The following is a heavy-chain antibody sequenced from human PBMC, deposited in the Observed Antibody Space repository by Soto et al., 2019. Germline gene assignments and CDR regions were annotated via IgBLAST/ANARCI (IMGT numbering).Heavy chain of an antibody. CDR2: IYYSGST. Sequence: SETLSLTCTVSGGSISSYYWSWIRQPPGKGLERIGYIYYSGSTNYNHSLKSRVTISVDTSKNQFSLKLSSVTAADTAVYYCARGVIYYDILTGYLDYYYMDVWGKGTTVT. J-gene: IGHJ6*03. CDR1: GGSISSYY. D-gene: IGHD3-9*01. CDR3: ARGVIYYDILTGYLDYYYMDV. V-gene: IGHV4-59*01.